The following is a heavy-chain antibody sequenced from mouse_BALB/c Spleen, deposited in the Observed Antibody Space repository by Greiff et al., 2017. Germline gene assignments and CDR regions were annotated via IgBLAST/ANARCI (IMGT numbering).Heavy chain of an antibody. CDR3: DGYYAWFAY. V-gene: IGHV14-3*02. Sequence: VQLQQSGAELVKPGASVKLSCTASGFNIKDTYMHWVKQRPEQGLEWIGRIDPANGNTKYDPKFQGKATITADTSSNTAYLQLSSLTSEDTAVYYCDGYYAWFAYWGQGTLVTVSA. CDR1: GFNIKDTY. CDR2: IDPANGNT. J-gene: IGHJ3*01. D-gene: IGHD2-3*01.